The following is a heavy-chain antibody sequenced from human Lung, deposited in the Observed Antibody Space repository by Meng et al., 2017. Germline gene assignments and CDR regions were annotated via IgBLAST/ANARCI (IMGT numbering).Heavy chain of an antibody. CDR2: IFHRGST. CDR3: ARFDISSSGRGDY. V-gene: IGHV4-4*02. D-gene: IGHD1-26*01. J-gene: IGHJ4*02. Sequence: GRLLDLWPMGVNRSGAPALRVAVSGGAIPSRTWWSWVRKTQGKGLEWFGEIFHRGSTNYNPPLGSRVTISVDKSKNQFSLKVYSVTAADTATYYCARFDISSSGRGDYWGQGILVTVSS. CDR1: GGAIPSRTW.